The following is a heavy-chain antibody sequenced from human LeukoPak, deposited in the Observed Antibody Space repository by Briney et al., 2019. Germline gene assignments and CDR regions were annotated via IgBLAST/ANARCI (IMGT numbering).Heavy chain of an antibody. CDR3: ARDLDYIWGSYRYRGYYFDY. Sequence: PVKVSCKASGGTFSSYAISWVRQAPGQGLEWMGGIIPIFGTANYAQKFQGRVTITADESTSTAYMELSSLRSEDTAVYYCARDLDYIWGSYRYRGYYFDYWGQGTLVTVSS. CDR2: IIPIFGTA. V-gene: IGHV1-69*13. J-gene: IGHJ4*02. CDR1: GGTFSSYA. D-gene: IGHD3-16*02.